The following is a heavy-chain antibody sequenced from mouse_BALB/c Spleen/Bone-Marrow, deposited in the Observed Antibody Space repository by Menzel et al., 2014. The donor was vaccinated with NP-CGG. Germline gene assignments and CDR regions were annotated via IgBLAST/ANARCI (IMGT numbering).Heavy chain of an antibody. CDR3: TRKGALITHYYAMDY. Sequence: VESGGGLVQPGGSRKLSCAASGFTFSSFGMHWVRQAPEKGLEWVAYISSGGRTIYYADTVKGRFTISRDNPKNTLFLQMTSLRSEDTAMYYCTRKGALITHYYAMDYWGQGTSVTVSS. J-gene: IGHJ4*01. CDR1: GFTFSSFG. D-gene: IGHD2-4*01. V-gene: IGHV5-17*02. CDR2: ISSGGRTI.